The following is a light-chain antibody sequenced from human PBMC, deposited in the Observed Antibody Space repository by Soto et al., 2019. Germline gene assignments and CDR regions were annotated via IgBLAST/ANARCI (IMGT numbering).Light chain of an antibody. Sequence: EIVMTQSPVTLSVSPGEGATLSCRASQSVRSNLAWYQQKPGQPPRLLIYGASTRATSIPVRFSGSGSGTECTLTISSLQSEDFAVYSCQQSNNWPPWTFGQGTKVEIK. J-gene: IGKJ1*01. CDR3: QQSNNWPPWT. CDR2: GAS. V-gene: IGKV3-15*01. CDR1: QSVRSN.